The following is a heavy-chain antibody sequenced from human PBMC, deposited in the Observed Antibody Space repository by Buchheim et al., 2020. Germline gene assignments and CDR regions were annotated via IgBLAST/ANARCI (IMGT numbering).Heavy chain of an antibody. V-gene: IGHV3-30*18. CDR1: GFTFSSYG. CDR3: AKGTGNYGDYVTLGY. D-gene: IGHD4-17*01. Sequence: QVQLVESGGGVVQPGRSLRLSCAASGFTFSSYGMHWVRQAPGKGLEWVAVISYDGSNKYYADSVKGRFNISRENSKNTLYLQMNSLRAEDTAVYYCAKGTGNYGDYVTLGYWGQGTL. CDR2: ISYDGSNK. J-gene: IGHJ4*02.